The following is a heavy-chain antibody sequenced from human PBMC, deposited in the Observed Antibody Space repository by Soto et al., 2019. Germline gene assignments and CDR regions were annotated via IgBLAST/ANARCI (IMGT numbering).Heavy chain of an antibody. V-gene: IGHV4-31*03. CDR3: ARSVHTEESFDY. J-gene: IGHJ4*02. CDR2: IYYSGST. Sequence: QVQLQESGPGLVKPSQTLPLTCTVSGGCISSGGYYWSWFRQHPGKGLEWIGYIYYSGSTYYNPSPKSRVTISVDTSKNQFSLKLSSVTAGDTAVYYCARSVHTEESFDYWGQGTLVTVSS. CDR1: GGCISSGGYY. D-gene: IGHD2-2*02.